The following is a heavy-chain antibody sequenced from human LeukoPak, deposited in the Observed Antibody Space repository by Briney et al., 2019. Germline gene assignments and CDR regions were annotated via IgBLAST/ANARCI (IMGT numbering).Heavy chain of an antibody. CDR2: IIPIVGTA. CDR3: ARGRYRSSTSCLNWFDP. J-gene: IGHJ5*02. V-gene: IGHV1-69*13. CDR1: GGTFSSYA. D-gene: IGHD2-2*01. Sequence: ASVKVSCKASGGTFSSYAISWVRQAPGQGLEWMGGIIPIVGTANYAQKFQGRVTITADESTSTAYMELSSLRSEDTAVYYCARGRYRSSTSCLNWFDPWGQGTLVTVSS.